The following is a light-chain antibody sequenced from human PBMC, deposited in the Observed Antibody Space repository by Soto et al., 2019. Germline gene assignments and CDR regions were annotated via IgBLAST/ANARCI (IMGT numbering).Light chain of an antibody. Sequence: EIVLTQSPATLSLSPGERATLSCRASQSVSSNYLAWYQQRPGQAPRLRIFGASYRATGIPDRFSGSGSGTDVTLTSSRLELEDFAVDDGQDDSSSPPEFTFGRGTKVDSK. CDR1: QSVSSNY. V-gene: IGKV3-20*01. CDR2: GAS. J-gene: IGKJ3*01. CDR3: QDDSSSPPEFT.